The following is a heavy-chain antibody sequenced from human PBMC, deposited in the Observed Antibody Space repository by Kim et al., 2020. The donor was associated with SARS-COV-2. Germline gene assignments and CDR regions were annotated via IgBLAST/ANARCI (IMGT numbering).Heavy chain of an antibody. J-gene: IGHJ5*02. D-gene: IGHD3-10*02. V-gene: IGHV3-33*01. CDR3: ARVNRGTYWFDP. CDR2: IWFDGSKK. CDR1: GFTFSNYG. Sequence: GGSLRLSCAASGFTFSNYGMHWVRQAPGKGLEWVAIIWFDGSKKYYADSVKGRFTISRDNSKNTLYLQMNSLRVEDTALYYCARVNRGTYWFDPWGPGTLVTVSS.